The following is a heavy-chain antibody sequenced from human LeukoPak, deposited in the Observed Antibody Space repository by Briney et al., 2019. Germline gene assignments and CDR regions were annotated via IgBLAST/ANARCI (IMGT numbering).Heavy chain of an antibody. V-gene: IGHV4-38-2*01. Sequence: SETLSLPCAVSGYSITSGYYWAWIRQPPGKGLEWIGNIYHSGSTYYNASLKSRVTISVDTSKNQFSLKLSSVTAADTAVYYCARRYSNYFFDYWGQGTLVTVSS. CDR2: IYHSGST. CDR3: ARRYSNYFFDY. D-gene: IGHD4-11*01. J-gene: IGHJ4*02. CDR1: GYSITSGYY.